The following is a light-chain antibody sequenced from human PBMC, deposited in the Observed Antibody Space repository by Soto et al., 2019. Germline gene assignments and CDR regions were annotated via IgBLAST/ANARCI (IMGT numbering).Light chain of an antibody. CDR3: QQYNDWSPIT. Sequence: EVVMTQSPATLSLSPGERATLSCRASQSVSSDLAWYQQKPGHAPRLLLYGASTSATAVPAGFSGGGYGTEFTLTISNLQSDDFVIDYFQQYNDWSPITFGPGTKVDIK. J-gene: IGKJ3*01. V-gene: IGKV3-15*01. CDR2: GAS. CDR1: QSVSSD.